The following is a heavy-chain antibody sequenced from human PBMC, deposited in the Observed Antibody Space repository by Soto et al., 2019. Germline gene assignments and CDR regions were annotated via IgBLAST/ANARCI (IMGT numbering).Heavy chain of an antibody. Sequence: QVQLVQSGPEVKKPGASVTVSCKTSGYTFTNYGISWVRQSPGQGLEWMGWITTDKGKRTYAQKFQGRVTMTTATSTSTAYMELRSLRSDDTYMYYCATRSPAFDYWGQGTLVTVSS. CDR1: GYTFTNYG. J-gene: IGHJ4*02. V-gene: IGHV1-18*01. CDR3: ATRSPAFDY. CDR2: ITTDKGKR.